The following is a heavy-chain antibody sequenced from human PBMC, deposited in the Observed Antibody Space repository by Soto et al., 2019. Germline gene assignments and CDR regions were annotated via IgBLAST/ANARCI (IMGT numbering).Heavy chain of an antibody. D-gene: IGHD3-22*01. J-gene: IGHJ4*02. CDR1: GGSISSGNYY. CDR2: IYSTGSS. CDR3: ARETYYYDSSGQPRGYYFDY. V-gene: IGHV4-30-4*01. Sequence: NPSETLSLTCTVSGGSISSGNYYWSWIRQSPGKGLEWIGYIYSTGSSYYNPSLRSRVSMSVDTSKNQFSLNLSSVTAADTAVYYCARETYYYDSSGQPRGYYFDYWGQGTLVTVSS.